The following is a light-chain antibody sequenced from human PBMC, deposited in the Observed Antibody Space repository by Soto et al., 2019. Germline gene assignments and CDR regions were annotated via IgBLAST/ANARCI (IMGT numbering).Light chain of an antibody. CDR1: ARLLHKNGYNY. CDR2: TAS. CDR3: QQTYTLPRT. V-gene: IGKV1-39*01. J-gene: IGKJ1*01. Sequence: MTQSPLSLSVTPGEAASISCMSSARLLHKNGYNYVNWYQQKPGKVPDLLIYTASTLYSGVPSRFSGRGSGTEFTLTISSLQPEDFATYYCQQTYTLPRTFAQGTKVDIK.